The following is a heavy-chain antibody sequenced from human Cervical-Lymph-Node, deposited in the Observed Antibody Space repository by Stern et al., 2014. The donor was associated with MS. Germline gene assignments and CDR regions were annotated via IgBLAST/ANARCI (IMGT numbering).Heavy chain of an antibody. CDR2: FIPVFGTP. CDR3: TRGASSAAWYRHAVDV. D-gene: IGHD1-26*01. Sequence: VQLVQSGAEVRKPGSSVKVSCKAPGGALNTYAIHWVRLAPGQGLEWMGGFIPVFGTPVYAQKFKGRVTIAADESTSTDYMELSSLRSDDTAVYYCTRGASSAAWYRHAVDVWGQGTTVTVSS. J-gene: IGHJ6*02. V-gene: IGHV1-69*01. CDR1: GGALNTYA.